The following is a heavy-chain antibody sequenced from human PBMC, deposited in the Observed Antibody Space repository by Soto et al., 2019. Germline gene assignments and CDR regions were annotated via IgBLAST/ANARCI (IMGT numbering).Heavy chain of an antibody. J-gene: IGHJ3*01. Sequence: PGGSLRLSCAASGFTFSNYAMTWVRQAPGKGLEWVSTINGSGGRTFYADSVKGRFTISRDNSKNTLSLQINSLTAADTAFYYCARDAPDSIPPGAYDVWGRGTLVT. V-gene: IGHV3-23*01. CDR2: INGSGGRT. D-gene: IGHD2-2*01. CDR1: GFTFSNYA. CDR3: ARDAPDSIPPGAYDV.